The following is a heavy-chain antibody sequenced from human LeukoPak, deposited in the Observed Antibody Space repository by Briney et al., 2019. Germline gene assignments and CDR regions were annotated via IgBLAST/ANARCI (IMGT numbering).Heavy chain of an antibody. CDR2: INYSGNT. D-gene: IGHD1-26*01. V-gene: IGHV4-39*01. Sequence: PSETLSLTCIVSGGSISSSSYYWSWISQPPGNGLEWIGSINYSGNTYYNPSLKSRVIMSVDTSKNQFSLKLSSVTAADTAVYYCARRGEGAAGYFDNWGQGTLVTVSS. J-gene: IGHJ4*02. CDR1: GGSISSSSYY. CDR3: ARRGEGAAGYFDN.